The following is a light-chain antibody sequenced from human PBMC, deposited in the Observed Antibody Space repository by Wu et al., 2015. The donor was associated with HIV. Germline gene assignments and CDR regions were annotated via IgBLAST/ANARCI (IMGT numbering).Light chain of an antibody. CDR3: QKRSDWPPRFT. J-gene: IGKJ3*01. CDR2: DAS. Sequence: EIVLTQPPATLSLSPGERATLSCRASQSLSNYLAWYQQKPGQPPRLLIYDASNRAPGIPSRFSGSGSGTDFTLTISSLEPEDFAIYYCQKRSDWPPRFTFGPGTKVDI. V-gene: IGKV3-11*01. CDR1: QSLSNY.